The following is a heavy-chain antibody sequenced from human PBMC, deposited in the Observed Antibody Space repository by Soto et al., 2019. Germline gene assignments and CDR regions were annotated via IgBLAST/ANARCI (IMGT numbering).Heavy chain of an antibody. CDR2: ISDSGGST. CDR1: GFTFSSYA. V-gene: IGHV3-23*01. CDR3: AKCTGLIDPFEY. D-gene: IGHD3-16*02. Sequence: EVQLLESGGGLVQPGGSLSLSCAASGFTFSSYAMSWVRQAPGKGLEWVSAISDSGGSTYYADSVKGRFTISRDNSKSTLHLQMNSLRAEDTAVYYCAKCTGLIDPFEYWGQGTLVIVSS. J-gene: IGHJ4*02.